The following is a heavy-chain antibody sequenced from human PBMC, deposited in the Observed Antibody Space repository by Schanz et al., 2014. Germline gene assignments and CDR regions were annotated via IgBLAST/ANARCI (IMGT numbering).Heavy chain of an antibody. Sequence: EVQLVESGGGVVQPGRSLRLSCAASGFTFSTHAMHWVRQAPGKGLEWVAAVSSRSDEIKYADSVRGRFTISRDNSRSTMYLQMNSLRAEDTAVYFCAKDLGVDCGDGCFNWYFDLWGRGTLVTVSS. J-gene: IGHJ2*01. D-gene: IGHD2-21*02. CDR3: AKDLGVDCGDGCFNWYFDL. CDR1: GFTFSTHA. V-gene: IGHV3-23*04. CDR2: VSSRSDEI.